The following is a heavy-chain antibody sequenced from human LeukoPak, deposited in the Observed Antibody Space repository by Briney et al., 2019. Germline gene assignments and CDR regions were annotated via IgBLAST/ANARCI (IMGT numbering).Heavy chain of an antibody. Sequence: SVKVSCKASGYTFTSYAISWVRQAPGQGLEWMGGIIPIFGTANYAQKFQGRVTITADESTSTAYMELSSLRSEDTAVYYCARASYMGVTTWFYWGQGTLVTVSS. V-gene: IGHV1-69*13. CDR3: ARASYMGVTTWFY. CDR2: IIPIFGTA. J-gene: IGHJ4*02. D-gene: IGHD4-17*01. CDR1: GYTFTSYA.